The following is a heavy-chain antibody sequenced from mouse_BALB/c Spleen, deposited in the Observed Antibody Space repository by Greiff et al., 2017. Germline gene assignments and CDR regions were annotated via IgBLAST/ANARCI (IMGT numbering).Heavy chain of an antibody. D-gene: IGHD2-14*01. CDR3: LPYYRYDDAFWYAMDY. J-gene: IGHJ4*01. Sequence: EVQRVESGGGLVKPGGSLKLSCAASGFTFSSYAMSWVRQSPEKRLEWVAEISSGGSYTYYPDTVTGRFTISRDNAKNTLYLQMSSLRSEDTALYYCLPYYRYDDAFWYAMDYWGQGTSVTVSS. V-gene: IGHV5-9-4*01. CDR2: ISSGGSYT. CDR1: GFTFSSYA.